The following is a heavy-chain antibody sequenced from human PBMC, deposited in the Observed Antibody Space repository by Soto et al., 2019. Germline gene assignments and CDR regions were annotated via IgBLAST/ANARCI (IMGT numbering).Heavy chain of an antibody. CDR3: ARDVFTMVRGVITRWFDP. V-gene: IGHV4-61*01. Sequence: SETLSLTCTVSGGSVSSGSYYWSWIRQPPGKGLEWIGYIYYSGSTNYNPSLKSRVTISVDTSKNQFSLKLSSVTAADTAVYYCARDVFTMVRGVITRWFDPWGQGTLVTVSS. J-gene: IGHJ5*02. D-gene: IGHD3-10*01. CDR2: IYYSGST. CDR1: GGSVSSGSYY.